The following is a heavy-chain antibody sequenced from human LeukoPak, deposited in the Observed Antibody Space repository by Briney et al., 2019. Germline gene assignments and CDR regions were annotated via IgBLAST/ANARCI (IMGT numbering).Heavy chain of an antibody. J-gene: IGHJ4*02. D-gene: IGHD1-1*01. V-gene: IGHV4-39*01. CDR2: IYYSGSP. CDR3: ATWRTAKTGFDY. CDR1: GGSISNNNYY. Sequence: SETLSLTCTVSGGSISNNNYYWAWIRQPPGKGLECIGSIYYSGSPYYNPSLKSRVAISVDTSKNQFSLRLSSVTAADTAVYYCATWRTAKTGFDYWGQGTLVTVSS.